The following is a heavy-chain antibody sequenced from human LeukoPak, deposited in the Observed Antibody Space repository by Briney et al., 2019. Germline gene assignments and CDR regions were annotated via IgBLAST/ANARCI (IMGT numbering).Heavy chain of an antibody. CDR3: ARDNSIGGRGWWFDP. CDR1: GYTFTGYY. CDR2: INPSGGST. J-gene: IGHJ5*02. V-gene: IGHV1-46*01. D-gene: IGHD4-23*01. Sequence: ASVTVSCTASGYTFTGYYMHWVRQAPGQGLEWMGLINPSGGSTSYAEKFQGRVIMTRDMSTTTDYMELSSLRSEDTAVYYCARDNSIGGRGWWFDPWAREPWSPSPQ.